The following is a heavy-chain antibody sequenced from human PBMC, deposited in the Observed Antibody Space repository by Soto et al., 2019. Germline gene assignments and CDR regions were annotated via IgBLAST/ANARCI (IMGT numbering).Heavy chain of an antibody. J-gene: IGHJ4*02. CDR2: VHPGDSET. CDR1: GYSFTTYW. CDR3: ARQGGQDIPMIIDY. D-gene: IGHD3-16*01. V-gene: IGHV5-51*01. Sequence: PGESLKISCRVSGYSFTTYWIGLLRQVSGKGLEWVGIVHPGDSETRYSSSLEGRVTISADRSTNTAYLQWSRLQAPDTAMYYCARQGGQDIPMIIDYWGQGTLVTASS.